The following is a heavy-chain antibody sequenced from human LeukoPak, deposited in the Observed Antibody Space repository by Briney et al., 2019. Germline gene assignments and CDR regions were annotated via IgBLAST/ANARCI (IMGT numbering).Heavy chain of an antibody. J-gene: IGHJ4*02. CDR3: ARSYRNYDPFDY. Sequence: SETLCLTCTVSGGSISSYYWSWIRQSPGKGLEWIGNIYYSGSTNYNPSLKSRVTISVDTSKNQFSLKLSSVTAADTAVYYCARSYRNYDPFDYWGQGTLVTVSS. D-gene: IGHD4-11*01. CDR1: GGSISSYY. CDR2: IYYSGST. V-gene: IGHV4-59*01.